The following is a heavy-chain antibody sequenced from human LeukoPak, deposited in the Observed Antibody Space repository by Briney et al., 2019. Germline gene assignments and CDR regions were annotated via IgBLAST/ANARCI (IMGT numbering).Heavy chain of an antibody. Sequence: APVKVSCKASGGTFSSYAISWVRQAPGQGLEWMGRIIPILGIANYAQKFQGRVTITADKSTSTAYMELSSLRSEDTAMYYCATPGSYGDYVYYYYGMDVWGQGTTVTVSS. V-gene: IGHV1-69*04. D-gene: IGHD4-17*01. CDR2: IIPILGIA. CDR3: ATPGSYGDYVYYYYGMDV. CDR1: GGTFSSYA. J-gene: IGHJ6*02.